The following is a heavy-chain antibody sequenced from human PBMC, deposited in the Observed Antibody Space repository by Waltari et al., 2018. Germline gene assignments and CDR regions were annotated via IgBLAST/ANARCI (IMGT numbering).Heavy chain of an antibody. CDR1: GFTFRSYG. J-gene: IGHJ4*02. CDR3: AKDHQWEVLLPIYQIDY. V-gene: IGHV3-30*18. D-gene: IGHD1-26*01. Sequence: QVQLVESGGGVVRPGRSLRLSCAASGFTFRSYGMHWVRQIPGKGLEWLTFISFDGSDKYYADSGKGRFTIYKDNSRNTLYLQMNSLRPEDTAVYFCAKDHQWEVLLPIYQIDYWGRGTLVTVSS. CDR2: ISFDGSDK.